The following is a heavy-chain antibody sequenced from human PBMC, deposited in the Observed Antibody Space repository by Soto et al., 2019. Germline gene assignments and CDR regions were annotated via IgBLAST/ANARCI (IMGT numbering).Heavy chain of an antibody. Sequence: GGSLRLSCAASGFTVSGNYMSWVRQAPGKGLEWVSVIYTDGTTGYADSLKGRFTISRDNFQNTLYLQLNSLRAEDTAVYYCASTKYYSASGSYGLFDYWGQGTLVTVSS. CDR3: ASTKYYSASGSYGLFDY. V-gene: IGHV3-66*01. CDR1: GFTVSGNY. D-gene: IGHD3-10*01. J-gene: IGHJ4*02. CDR2: IYTDGTT.